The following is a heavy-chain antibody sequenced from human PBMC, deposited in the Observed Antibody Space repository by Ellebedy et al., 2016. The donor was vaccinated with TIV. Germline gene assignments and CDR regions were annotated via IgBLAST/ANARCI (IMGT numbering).Heavy chain of an antibody. CDR3: AKGFYDNFEYGMDV. D-gene: IGHD3-22*01. Sequence: GGSLRLSXAASGFTFSSYAMHWVRQAPGKGLEWVAVISHVGLIKNFRDSVRGRSTVSRDNSKNTLFLQLNDMRAEDTATYYCAKGFYDNFEYGMDVWGRGTTVTVSS. J-gene: IGHJ6*02. V-gene: IGHV3-30*04. CDR2: ISHVGLIK. CDR1: GFTFSSYA.